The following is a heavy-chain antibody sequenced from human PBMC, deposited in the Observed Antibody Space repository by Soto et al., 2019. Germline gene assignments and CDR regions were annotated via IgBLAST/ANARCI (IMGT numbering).Heavy chain of an antibody. V-gene: IGHV3-23*01. Sequence: EVQLLESGGGLVQPGGSLRLSCSASNVTFSAYAMSWVRQAPGKGLEWVSGISSSGSITNYAGSVKGRFTVSRDNSRNTLYLQMNGLRVEDTAVYYCAKKRSPSEYSYGSLDFWGQGTLVAVSS. CDR3: AKKRSPSEYSYGSLDF. J-gene: IGHJ4*02. D-gene: IGHD5-18*01. CDR1: NVTFSAYA. CDR2: ISSSGSIT.